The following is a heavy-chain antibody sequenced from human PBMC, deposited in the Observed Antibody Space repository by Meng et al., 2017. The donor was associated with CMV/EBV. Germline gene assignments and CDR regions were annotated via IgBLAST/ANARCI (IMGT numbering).Heavy chain of an antibody. CDR2: IYYSGST. V-gene: IGHV4-59*01. Sequence: SETLSLTCTVSGGSISSYYWSWIRQPPGKGLEWIGYIYYSGSTNYNPSLKSRVTISVDTSKNQFSLKLSSVTAADTAVNYCATGSTASSPQDAFDIWGQGTMVTV. D-gene: IGHD5/OR15-5a*01. CDR1: GGSISSYY. J-gene: IGHJ3*02. CDR3: ATGSTASSPQDAFDI.